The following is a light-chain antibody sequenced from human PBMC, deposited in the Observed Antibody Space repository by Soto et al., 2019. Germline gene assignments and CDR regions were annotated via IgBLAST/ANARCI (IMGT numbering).Light chain of an antibody. CDR1: QGISSA. Sequence: AIQLTQSPSSLSASVGDRVTITCRASQGISSALAWYQHKPGKPPKLLIYHASSLEGGVPSRFSGSGSGTDFTHSISSLQPEDFATYYCQQLNSYPFTFGQGTRLEIK. CDR2: HAS. J-gene: IGKJ5*01. CDR3: QQLNSYPFT. V-gene: IGKV1-13*02.